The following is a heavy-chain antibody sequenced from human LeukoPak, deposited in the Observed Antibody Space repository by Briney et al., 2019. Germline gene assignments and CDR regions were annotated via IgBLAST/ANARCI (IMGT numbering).Heavy chain of an antibody. D-gene: IGHD5-18*01. CDR3: AKDHGYSYGYNWFDP. J-gene: IGHJ5*02. CDR1: GFTFSNYW. Sequence: GGSLRLSCAASGFTFSNYWMHWVRQAPGKGLVWVSRINNDGSSTSYADSVKGRFTISRDNSKNTLYLQMNSLRAEDTAVYYCAKDHGYSYGYNWFDPWGQGTLVTVSS. V-gene: IGHV3-74*01. CDR2: INNDGSST.